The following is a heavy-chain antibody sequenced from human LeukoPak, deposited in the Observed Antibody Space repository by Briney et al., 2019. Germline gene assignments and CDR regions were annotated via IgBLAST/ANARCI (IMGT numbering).Heavy chain of an antibody. CDR3: VRETAYSLDC. Sequence: TGGSLRLSCAASGFTFSGYSMTWVRQAPGKGLEWVSYISSSGSDIYNADSVKGRFTISRDNAKNSMYLQMNSLRDEDTAVYYCVRETAYSLDCWGQGTLVTVSS. CDR2: ISSSGSDI. J-gene: IGHJ4*02. V-gene: IGHV3-48*02. D-gene: IGHD2-15*01. CDR1: GFTFSGYS.